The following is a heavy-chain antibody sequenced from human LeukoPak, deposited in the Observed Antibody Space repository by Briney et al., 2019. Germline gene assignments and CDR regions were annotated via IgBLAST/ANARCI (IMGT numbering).Heavy chain of an antibody. CDR2: IIPILGIA. Sequence: ASVKVSCKASGGTFSSYAISWVRQAPGQGLEWMRRIIPILGIANYPQKFQGRVTITADKSTSTAYMELSSLRSEDTAVYYCARGEMATNMGDYWGQGTLVTVSS. CDR3: ARGEMATNMGDY. J-gene: IGHJ4*02. V-gene: IGHV1-69*04. CDR1: GGTFSSYA. D-gene: IGHD5-24*01.